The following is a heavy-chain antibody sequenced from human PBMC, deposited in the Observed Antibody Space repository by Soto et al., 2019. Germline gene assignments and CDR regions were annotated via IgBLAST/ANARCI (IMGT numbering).Heavy chain of an antibody. J-gene: IGHJ6*02. CDR2: IYYSGST. Sequence: SETLSLTCTVSRHSINSGGYYWSWIRQHPGKGLEWIGDIYYSGSTYYNPSLKSRVTISVDTSKNQFSLKLSSVTAADTAVYYCARGRYYYGSGSYGYYYGMDVWGQGTTVT. D-gene: IGHD3-10*01. CDR1: RHSINSGGYY. V-gene: IGHV4-31*03. CDR3: ARGRYYYGSGSYGYYYGMDV.